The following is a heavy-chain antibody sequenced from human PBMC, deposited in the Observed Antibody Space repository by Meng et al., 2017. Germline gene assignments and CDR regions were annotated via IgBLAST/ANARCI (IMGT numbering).Heavy chain of an antibody. J-gene: IGHJ6*02. CDR1: GYSISSGYY. Sequence: SETLSLTCTVSGYSISSGYYWGWIRQPPGKGLERIGSIYHSGSTYYNPSLKSRVTISVDTSKNQFSLKLSSVTAADTAVYYCARDKKMTTVTFYYYYYGMDVWGQGTTVTVSS. V-gene: IGHV4-38-2*02. CDR3: ARDKKMTTVTFYYYYYGMDV. D-gene: IGHD4-11*01. CDR2: IYHSGST.